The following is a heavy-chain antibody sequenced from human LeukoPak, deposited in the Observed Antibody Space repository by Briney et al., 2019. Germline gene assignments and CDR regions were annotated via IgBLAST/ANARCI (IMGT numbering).Heavy chain of an antibody. Sequence: GGSLRLSCAASGFTFSNYAMSWVRQAPGKGLEWVSAISGSGDSTYYADSVKGRFTISRDDSKNTLYLQMNSLRAEDTAVYYCAREASCSGGSCDHFDYWGQGTLVTVSS. V-gene: IGHV3-23*01. D-gene: IGHD2-15*01. J-gene: IGHJ4*02. CDR3: AREASCSGGSCDHFDY. CDR1: GFTFSNYA. CDR2: ISGSGDST.